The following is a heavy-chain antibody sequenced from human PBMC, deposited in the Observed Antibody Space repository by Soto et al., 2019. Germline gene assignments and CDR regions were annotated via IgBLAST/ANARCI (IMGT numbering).Heavy chain of an antibody. Sequence: ASGPTLVNPTQTLTLTCTFSGFSLSTSGMCVSWIRQPPGKALEWLARIDWDDDKYYSTSLKTRLTISKDTSKNQVVLTMTNMDPVDTATYYCARCYGGTTWYPYDGRPSDYWGQGTLVTVSS. CDR3: ARCYGGTTWYPYDGRPSDY. V-gene: IGHV2-70*11. CDR1: GFSLSTSGMC. D-gene: IGHD1-1*01. J-gene: IGHJ4*02. CDR2: IDWDDDK.